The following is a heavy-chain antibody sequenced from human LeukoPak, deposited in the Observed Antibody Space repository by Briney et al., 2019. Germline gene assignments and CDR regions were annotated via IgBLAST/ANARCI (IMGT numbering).Heavy chain of an antibody. CDR3: ARQVSDYYYYYIDV. D-gene: IGHD5/OR15-5a*01. J-gene: IGHJ6*03. CDR1: GGSISSTNYY. V-gene: IGHV4-39*01. Sequence: SETLSLTCTVSGGSISSTNYYWDWIRQSPGKGPEWIGSIYYSGTTYYNPSLESRVTISIDTSKNQFSLQLSSVTAADTALYFCARQVSDYYYYYIDVWGKGTTVTVSS. CDR2: IYYSGTT.